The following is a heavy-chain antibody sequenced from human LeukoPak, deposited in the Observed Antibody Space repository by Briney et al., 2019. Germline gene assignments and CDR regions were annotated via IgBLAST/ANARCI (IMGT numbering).Heavy chain of an antibody. CDR3: ARARYYDFWSGYYPFDY. CDR1: GGTFSSYA. Sequence: SMKVSCKASGGTFSSYAISWVRQAPGQGLEWMGRIIPIFGTANYAQKFQGRVTITTDESTSTAYMELSSLRSEDTAVYYCARARYYDFWSGYYPFDYWGQGTLVTVSS. CDR2: IIPIFGTA. D-gene: IGHD3-3*01. V-gene: IGHV1-69*05. J-gene: IGHJ4*02.